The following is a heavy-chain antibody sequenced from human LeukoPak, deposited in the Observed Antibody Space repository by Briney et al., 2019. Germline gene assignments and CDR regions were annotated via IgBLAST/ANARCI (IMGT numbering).Heavy chain of an antibody. D-gene: IGHD6-13*01. J-gene: IGHJ5*02. CDR1: GGTFSSYA. CDR3: AREVIAAAGSWFDP. CDR2: IIPILGIA. Sequence: ASVKVSCKASGGTFSSYAISWVRQAPGQGLEWMGRIIPILGIANYAQKFQGRVTITADKSTSTAYMELSSLRSEDTAVYYCAREVIAAAGSWFDPWGLGTLVTVSS. V-gene: IGHV1-69*04.